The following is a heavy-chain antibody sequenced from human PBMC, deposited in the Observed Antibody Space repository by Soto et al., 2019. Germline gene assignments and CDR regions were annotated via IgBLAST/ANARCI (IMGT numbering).Heavy chain of an antibody. V-gene: IGHV4-39*01. D-gene: IGHD2-15*01. CDR3: ARPVGYCSGGSCYSTWFDP. CDR2: IYYSGST. J-gene: IGHJ5*02. CDR1: GGSISSSSYY. Sequence: PSETLSLTCTVSGGSISSSSYYWGWIRQPPGKGLEWIGSIYYSGSTYYNPSLKSRVTISVDTSKNQFSLKLSSVTAADTAVYYCARPVGYCSGGSCYSTWFDPWGQGTLVTVSS.